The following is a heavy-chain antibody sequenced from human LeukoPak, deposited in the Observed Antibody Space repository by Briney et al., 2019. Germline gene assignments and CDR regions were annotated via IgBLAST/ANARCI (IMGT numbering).Heavy chain of an antibody. D-gene: IGHD1-26*01. CDR1: GFTVSSKY. J-gene: IGHJ4*02. V-gene: IGHV3-66*01. CDR3: AKDWGYSKGWYSH. Sequence: GGSLRLSCAASGFTVSSKYMSWVRQAPGKGLEWVSALYSGGRTYSADSVKGRFTIPRDNSKNTLYLQMNSLSAEDTAVYYCAKDWGYSKGWYSHWGQGTLVTVSS. CDR2: LYSGGRT.